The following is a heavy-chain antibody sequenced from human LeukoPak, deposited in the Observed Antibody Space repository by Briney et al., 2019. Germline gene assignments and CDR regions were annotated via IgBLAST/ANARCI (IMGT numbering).Heavy chain of an antibody. V-gene: IGHV4-39*01. D-gene: IGHD3-10*01. Sequence: SETLSLTCTVSGGSIGSGGYYWSWIRQHPGKGLEWIGYIYYSGSTYYNPSLKSRVTISVDTSKNQFSLKLSSVTAADTAVYYCARHTPYGSGSYYVGFDPWGQGTLVTVSS. CDR1: GGSIGSGGYY. CDR3: ARHTPYGSGSYYVGFDP. CDR2: IYYSGST. J-gene: IGHJ5*02.